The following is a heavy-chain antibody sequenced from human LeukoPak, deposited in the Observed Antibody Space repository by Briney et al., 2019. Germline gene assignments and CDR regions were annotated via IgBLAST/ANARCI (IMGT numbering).Heavy chain of an antibody. J-gene: IGHJ3*02. CDR1: GGSISSYY. CDR2: IYYSGST. V-gene: IGHV4-59*08. D-gene: IGHD2-2*01. Sequence: SETLSLTCTVSGGSISSYYWSWIRQPPGKGLEWIGYIYYSGSTNYNPSLKSRVTTSVDTSKNQFSLKLSSVTAADTAVYYCARGIVVVPAAIGDAFDIWGQGTMVTVSS. CDR3: ARGIVVVPAAIGDAFDI.